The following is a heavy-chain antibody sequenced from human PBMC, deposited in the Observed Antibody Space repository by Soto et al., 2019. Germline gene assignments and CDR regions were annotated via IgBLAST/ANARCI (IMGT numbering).Heavy chain of an antibody. V-gene: IGHV1-69*02. D-gene: IGHD6-19*01. CDR2: IIPILGIA. Sequence: SVKVCCKASGGTFSSYTISWVRQDTGQGLEWMGRIIPILGIANYAQKFQGRVTITADKSTSTAYMELSSLRSEDTAVYYCARTPTVAGSSFDYWGQGTLVTVSS. J-gene: IGHJ4*02. CDR1: GGTFSSYT. CDR3: ARTPTVAGSSFDY.